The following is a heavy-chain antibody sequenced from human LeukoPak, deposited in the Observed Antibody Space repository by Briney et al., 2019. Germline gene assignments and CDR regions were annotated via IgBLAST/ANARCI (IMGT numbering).Heavy chain of an antibody. D-gene: IGHD6-13*01. CDR3: AGTRMSTTAAGYSNFDY. Sequence: GGSLRLSCAASGFTFSSYSMNWVRQAPGKGLEWVSVIYSGGSTYYADSVKGRFTISRDNSKNTLYLQMNSLRAEDTAVYYCAGTRMSTTAAGYSNFDYWGQGTLVTVSS. V-gene: IGHV3-66*01. J-gene: IGHJ4*02. CDR2: IYSGGST. CDR1: GFTFSSYS.